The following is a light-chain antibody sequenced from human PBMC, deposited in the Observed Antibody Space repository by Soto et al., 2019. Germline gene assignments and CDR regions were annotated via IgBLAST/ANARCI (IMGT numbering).Light chain of an antibody. J-gene: IGLJ1*01. CDR2: EVS. Sequence: QSVLTQPPSASGSPGQSVTISCTGTSSDVGGYNYVSWYQQRPGKAPKLMIYEVSKRPSGVPDRYSGSKSGNTASLTVSGLQAEDEADYCCSSYAGSNNFEVFGTGTKVTV. CDR3: SSYAGSNNFEV. CDR1: SSDVGGYNY. V-gene: IGLV2-8*01.